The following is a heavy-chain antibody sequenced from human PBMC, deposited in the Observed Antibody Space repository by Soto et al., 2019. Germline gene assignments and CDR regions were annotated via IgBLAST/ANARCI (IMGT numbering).Heavy chain of an antibody. CDR2: IIPILGIA. Sequence: QVQLVQSGAEVKKPGSSVKVSCKASGGTFSSYTISWVRQAPGQGLEWMGRIIPILGIANYAQKFQGRVTSTADKSTRTACMELSSLRSEDTEVYYCERATYYFDAFDIWGQGTMVTVSS. V-gene: IGHV1-69*02. CDR1: GGTFSSYT. J-gene: IGHJ3*02. CDR3: ERATYYFDAFDI. D-gene: IGHD1-26*01.